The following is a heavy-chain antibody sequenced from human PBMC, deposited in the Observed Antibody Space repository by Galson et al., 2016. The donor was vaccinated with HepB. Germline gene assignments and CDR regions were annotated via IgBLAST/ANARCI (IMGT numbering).Heavy chain of an antibody. Sequence: LSLTCTVSGGSISSGGYSWSWIRQHPGKGLEWVGSIYYSGSTYYNPSLKSRVAISVDTSKNQFSLKLSSVTAADTAVYYCSRDRAPSCSGGSCYGVFAFDIWGQRTMVTVSS. CDR3: SRDRAPSCSGGSCYGVFAFDI. CDR2: IYYSGST. J-gene: IGHJ3*02. D-gene: IGHD2-15*01. CDR1: GGSISSGGYS. V-gene: IGHV4-31*03.